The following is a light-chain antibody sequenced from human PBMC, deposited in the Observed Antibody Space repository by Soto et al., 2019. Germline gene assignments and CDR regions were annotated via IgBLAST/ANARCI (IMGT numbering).Light chain of an antibody. CDR3: AGWDSSLNGRGM. J-gene: IGLJ3*02. Sequence: QSVLTQPPSVSGTLGQRVTISCSGSSSNIGRHGANWYQQLPGTAPKLLIYYDNQRPSGVPDRFSGSRSGTSASLAISGLQSEDEADYYFAGWDSSLNGRGMFGGATKVTVL. CDR1: SSNIGRHG. V-gene: IGLV1-44*01. CDR2: YDN.